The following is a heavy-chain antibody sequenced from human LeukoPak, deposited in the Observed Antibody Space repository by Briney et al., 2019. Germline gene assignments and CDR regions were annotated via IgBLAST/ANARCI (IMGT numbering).Heavy chain of an antibody. D-gene: IGHD4-11*01. CDR3: AKGIFAVTTTPFGY. J-gene: IGHJ4*02. Sequence: GGSLRLSCAASGFTFDDYAMHWVRQAPGKGLEWVSGISWNSGSIGYADSVKGRFTISRDNAKNSLYLQMNSLRAEDMALYYCAKGIFAVTTTPFGYWGQGTLVTVSS. CDR2: ISWNSGSI. CDR1: GFTFDDYA. V-gene: IGHV3-9*03.